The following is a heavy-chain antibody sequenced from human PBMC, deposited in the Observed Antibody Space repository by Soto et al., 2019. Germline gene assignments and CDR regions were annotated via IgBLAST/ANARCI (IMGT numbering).Heavy chain of an antibody. Sequence: QVQLVESGGGVVRPGGSLRLSCVGSGFSFSGHGMHWVRQAPGRGLEWVAVISDDGTVQHYLDAVKGRFYISRDNPKNTLFLQMYRLSPEDTSVYFCVRELQRGLHAFDIWGQGTVVTVSS. J-gene: IGHJ3*02. CDR2: ISDDGTVQ. CDR1: GFSFSGHG. V-gene: IGHV3-33*05. CDR3: VRELQRGLHAFDI.